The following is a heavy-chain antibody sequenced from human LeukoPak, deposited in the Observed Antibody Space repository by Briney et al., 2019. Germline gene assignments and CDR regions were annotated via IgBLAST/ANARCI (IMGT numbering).Heavy chain of an antibody. V-gene: IGHV3-48*03. D-gene: IGHD3-22*01. CDR1: GFSFSFSN. CDR2: ISSSGSTI. J-gene: IGHJ4*02. Sequence: PGGSLRLSCAASGFSFSFSNMNWVRQAPGKGLEWVSYISSSGSTIYYADSVKGRFTISRDNAKNSLYLQMNSLRAEDTAVYYCARVGAYDSSGEGDYWGQGTLVTVSS. CDR3: ARVGAYDSSGEGDY.